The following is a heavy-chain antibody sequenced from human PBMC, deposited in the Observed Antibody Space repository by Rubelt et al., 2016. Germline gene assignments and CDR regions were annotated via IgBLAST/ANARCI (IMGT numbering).Heavy chain of an antibody. V-gene: IGHV3-48*04. CDR2: ISSSSSTI. D-gene: IGHD2-8*01. CDR1: GFTFSSYS. J-gene: IGHJ4*02. CDR3: ARGGPDIVLMVYAIRAVGFDY. Sequence: GGGLVQPGGSLRLSCAASGFTFSSYSMNWVRQAPGKGLEWVSYISSSSSTIYYADSVKGRFTISRDNAKNSLYLQMNSLRAEDTAVYYCARGGPDIVLMVYAIRAVGFDYWGQGTLVTVSS.